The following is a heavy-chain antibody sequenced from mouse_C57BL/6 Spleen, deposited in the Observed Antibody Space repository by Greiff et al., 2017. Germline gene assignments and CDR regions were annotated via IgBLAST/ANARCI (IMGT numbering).Heavy chain of an antibody. Sequence: QVQLQQPGAELVKPGASVKLSCKASGYTFTSYWMQWVKQRPGQGLEWIGEIDPSDSYTNYNQKFKGKATLTVDTSSSTAYMQLSSLTSEDSAVYYCARKGTGGSMDYWGQGTSVTVSS. V-gene: IGHV1-50*01. CDR3: ARKGTGGSMDY. J-gene: IGHJ4*01. CDR2: IDPSDSYT. D-gene: IGHD3-3*01. CDR1: GYTFTSYW.